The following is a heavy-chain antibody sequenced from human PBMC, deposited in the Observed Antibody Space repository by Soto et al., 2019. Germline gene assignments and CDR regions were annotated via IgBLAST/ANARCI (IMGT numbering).Heavy chain of an antibody. J-gene: IGHJ4*02. V-gene: IGHV4-59*08. CDR2: VYYNGHT. CDR3: ARVQSSDYDRAFDC. D-gene: IGHD3-16*01. CDR1: GGSISTYY. Sequence: PSETLSLTCTVSGGSISTYYWSWIRQPPGKGLEWIGYVYYNGHTDYNPPLQSRVTITVDTSKNQFSLKLTSVTAADTAVYYCARVQSSDYDRAFDCWGQGTLVTVSS.